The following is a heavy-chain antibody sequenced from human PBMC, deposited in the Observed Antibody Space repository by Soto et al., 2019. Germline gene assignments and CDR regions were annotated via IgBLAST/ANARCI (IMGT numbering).Heavy chain of an antibody. CDR2: ISNTGSTT. CDR3: ARVISGSSGNDY. D-gene: IGHD6-6*01. Sequence: GGSLRLSCAASGFTFSSYWMHWVRQAPGKGLVWVSRISNTGSTTTYADSVRGRFTISRDNAKNTLYLQMNSLGDEDTAVYYCARVISGSSGNDYWGQGTLVTVS. CDR1: GFTFSSYW. V-gene: IGHV3-74*01. J-gene: IGHJ4*02.